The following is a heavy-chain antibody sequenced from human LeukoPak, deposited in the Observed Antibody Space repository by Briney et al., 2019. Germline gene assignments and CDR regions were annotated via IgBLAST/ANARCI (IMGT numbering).Heavy chain of an antibody. V-gene: IGHV1-3*04. CDR2: INTGNGNT. CDR3: ARDDSSGWYLFDY. J-gene: IGHJ4*02. D-gene: IGHD6-19*01. CDR1: GYTFSNHA. Sequence: EASVKVSCKASGYTFSNHAMHWVRQAPGQRLEWMGWINTGNGNTKYSQKFQDRITITRGTSASTAYMELRSLRSEDTAVYYCARDDSSGWYLFDYWGQGTLVTVSS.